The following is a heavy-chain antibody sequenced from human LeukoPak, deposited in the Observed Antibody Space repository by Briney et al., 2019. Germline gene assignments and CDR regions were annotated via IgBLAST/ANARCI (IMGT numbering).Heavy chain of an antibody. CDR1: RFTFSSYA. Sequence: GGSLRLSCAASRFTFSSYAMSWVRQAPGKGLEWVSAISGSGGSTYYADSVKGRFTISRDNSKNTLYLQMNSLRAEDTAVYYCAKDPKNDFWSGYYFDPWGQGTLVTVSS. CDR2: ISGSGGST. V-gene: IGHV3-23*01. D-gene: IGHD3-3*01. J-gene: IGHJ5*02. CDR3: AKDPKNDFWSGYYFDP.